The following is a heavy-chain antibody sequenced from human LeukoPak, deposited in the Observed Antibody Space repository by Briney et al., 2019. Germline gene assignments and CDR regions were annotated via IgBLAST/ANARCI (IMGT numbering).Heavy chain of an antibody. CDR3: ARGGGSGGENWFDP. D-gene: IGHD3-10*01. CDR2: INWNGGST. J-gene: IGHJ5*02. V-gene: IGHV3-20*01. CDR1: GFTFSSYG. Sequence: GGSLRLSCAASGFTFSSYGMSWVRQAPGKGLEWVSGINWNGGSTGYADSVKGRFTISRDNAKNSLYMQMNSLGAEDTALYHCARGGGSGGENWFDPWGQGTLVTVSS.